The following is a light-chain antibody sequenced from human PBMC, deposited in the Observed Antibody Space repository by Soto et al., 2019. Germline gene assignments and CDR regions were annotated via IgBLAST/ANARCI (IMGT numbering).Light chain of an antibody. CDR2: EVT. CDR1: SSDVGGYNY. Sequence: QSVLTQPASVSGSPGQSITISCTGTSSDVGGYNYVSWFQLHPGRAPKLMIYEVTKRPSGVPDRFSGSKSGNTASLTVSGLLAEDEADYYCSSHAGINNVVFGGGTKLTVL. CDR3: SSHAGINNVV. V-gene: IGLV2-8*01. J-gene: IGLJ3*02.